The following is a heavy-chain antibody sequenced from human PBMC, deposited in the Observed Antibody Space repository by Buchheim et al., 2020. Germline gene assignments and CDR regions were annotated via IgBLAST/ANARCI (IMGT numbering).Heavy chain of an antibody. Sequence: EVQLLQSGGGLAQRGGSLRLSCAASGIIFSKFAMSWVRQAPGKGLECVSGISGSGGSTYYADSVRGRFTISRDNSKNTLYMQMNSLRAEDTAVYYCAKRIVGASVDYFDNWGQGTL. CDR2: ISGSGGST. V-gene: IGHV3-23*01. CDR1: GIIFSKFA. CDR3: AKRIVGASVDYFDN. J-gene: IGHJ4*02. D-gene: IGHD1-26*01.